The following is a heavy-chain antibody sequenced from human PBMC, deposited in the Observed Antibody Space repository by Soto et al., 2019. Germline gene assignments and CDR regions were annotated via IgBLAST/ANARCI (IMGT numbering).Heavy chain of an antibody. Sequence: QVQLQESGPGLVKPSETLSLTCTVSGCSISSYYWSCIRQPPGKGLEWIGYIYYSGSTNYNPSLMSRVTISVDTSKNQFSLKLSSVTAAYTAVYYCARHGAMVRGVSFDYWGQGTLVTVSS. CDR3: ARHGAMVRGVSFDY. J-gene: IGHJ4*02. CDR2: IYYSGST. CDR1: GCSISSYY. D-gene: IGHD3-10*01. V-gene: IGHV4-59*08.